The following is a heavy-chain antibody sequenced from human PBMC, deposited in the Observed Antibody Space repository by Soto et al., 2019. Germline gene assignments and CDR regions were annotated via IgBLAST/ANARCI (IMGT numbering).Heavy chain of an antibody. D-gene: IGHD3-10*01. CDR2: VYHSGTT. CDR1: GGPISSYY. V-gene: IGHV4-59*13. Sequence: SETLSLTCTVSGGPISSYYWSWIRQSPGRGPEWIGYVYHSGTTNYNPSLESRVTMSLDTSKNQFSLKLNSVTAADTAVYYCATRPPGATFFGVLDYWSQGTLVTVSS. J-gene: IGHJ4*02. CDR3: ATRPPGATFFGVLDY.